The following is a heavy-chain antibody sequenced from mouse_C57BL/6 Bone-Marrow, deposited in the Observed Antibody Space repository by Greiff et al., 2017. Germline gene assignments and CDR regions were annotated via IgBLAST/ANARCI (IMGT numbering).Heavy chain of an antibody. CDR2: ISDGGSYT. Sequence: EVKLMESGGGLVKPGGSLKLSCAASGFTFSSYAMSWVRQTPGKRLEWVATISDGGSYTYYPDNVKGRFTISRDNAKNNLYLQMSHLKSEDTAMYYCARGTTVVDYYAMDYWGQGTSVTVSS. V-gene: IGHV5-4*03. D-gene: IGHD1-1*01. J-gene: IGHJ4*01. CDR3: ARGTTVVDYYAMDY. CDR1: GFTFSSYA.